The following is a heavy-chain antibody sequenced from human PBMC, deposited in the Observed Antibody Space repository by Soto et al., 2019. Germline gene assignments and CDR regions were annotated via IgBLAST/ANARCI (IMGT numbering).Heavy chain of an antibody. V-gene: IGHV4-39*01. CDR2: IYYSGST. J-gene: IGHJ4*02. CDR1: CGSIISSSYY. Sequence: SETLSLTCTVSCGSIISSSYYWVWIRQPPGKGLEWIGSIYYSGSTYYNPSLKSRVTISVDTSKNQFSLKLSSVTAADTAVYYCARAHYYDSSGYSLPGYYFDYWGQGTLVTVS. CDR3: ARAHYYDSSGYSLPGYYFDY. D-gene: IGHD3-22*01.